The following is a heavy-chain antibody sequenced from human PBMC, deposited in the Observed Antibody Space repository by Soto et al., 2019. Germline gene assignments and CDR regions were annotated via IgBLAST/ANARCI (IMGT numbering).Heavy chain of an antibody. J-gene: IGHJ4*02. CDR2: ISSSGITI. CDR1: GFTFSGYY. Sequence: AAGSLTLSCAASGFTFSGYYMSWIRQGPGKGLEWVSYISSSGITIYYADSVKGRVTISRDNAKNSLYLQMNRLRAEDTGVYYCGRDWGFFDYWGQGTLVTVSS. CDR3: GRDWGFFDY. V-gene: IGHV3-11*01. D-gene: IGHD3-16*01.